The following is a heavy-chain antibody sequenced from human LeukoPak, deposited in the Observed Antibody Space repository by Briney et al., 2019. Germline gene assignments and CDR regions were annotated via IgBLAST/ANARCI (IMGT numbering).Heavy chain of an antibody. J-gene: IGHJ4*02. D-gene: IGHD6-19*01. CDR1: GYTFTSYA. V-gene: IGHV1-3*01. CDR3: AKGPVAVAGYYFDH. Sequence: ASVKVSCKASGYTFTSYAMHWVRQAPGQRLEWMGWINAGNGNTKYSQKFQGRVTITRDTSASTAYMQMNSLTAEDTAVYYCAKGPVAVAGYYFDHWGQGTLVTVSS. CDR2: INAGNGNT.